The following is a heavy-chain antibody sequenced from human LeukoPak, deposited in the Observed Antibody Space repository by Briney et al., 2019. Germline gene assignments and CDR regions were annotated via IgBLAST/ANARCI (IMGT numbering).Heavy chain of an antibody. CDR2: ISSSSSYI. CDR1: GFTFSSYS. Sequence: GGSLRLSCAASGFTFSSYSMNWVRQAPGKGLEWVSSISSSSSYIYYADSVKGRFTISRDNAKNSLYLQMNSLRAEDTAVYYCAREDIVVVPAATGYWGQGTLVTVSS. J-gene: IGHJ4*02. D-gene: IGHD2-2*01. CDR3: AREDIVVVPAATGY. V-gene: IGHV3-21*01.